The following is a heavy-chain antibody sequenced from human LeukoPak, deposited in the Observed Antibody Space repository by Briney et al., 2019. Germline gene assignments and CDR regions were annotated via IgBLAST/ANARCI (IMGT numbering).Heavy chain of an antibody. V-gene: IGHV4-4*02. Sequence: PSETLSLTCAVSGDSFSSNNWWGWVRQPPGKGLEWIGQIYHSGTTDYNPSLRGRVTISVDKSKKQFSLQLSSVTAADTAVYYCARVLGGLLWFGELFDYWGQGTLVTVSS. CDR3: ARVLGGLLWFGELFDY. CDR2: IYHSGTT. D-gene: IGHD3-10*01. J-gene: IGHJ4*02. CDR1: GDSFSSNNW.